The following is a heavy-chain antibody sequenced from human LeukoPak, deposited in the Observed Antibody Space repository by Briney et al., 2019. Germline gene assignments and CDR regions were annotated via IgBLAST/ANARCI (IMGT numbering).Heavy chain of an antibody. CDR2: VYPGDSAT. CDR3: VRFAYGSDFFPGHS. V-gene: IGHV5-51*01. CDR1: GYIFANYW. D-gene: IGHD6-19*01. J-gene: IGHJ4*02. Sequence: GESLKISCKGSGYIFANYWIGWVRQMPGKGLEWMGIVYPGDSATRYSPSFQGQVTISADRSITTAYLQWSSLKASDTAMYYCVRFAYGSDFFPGHSWGQGTRVTVSS.